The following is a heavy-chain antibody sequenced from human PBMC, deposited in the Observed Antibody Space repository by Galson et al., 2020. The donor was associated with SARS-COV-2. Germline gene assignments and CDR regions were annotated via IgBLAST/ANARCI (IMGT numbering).Heavy chain of an antibody. CDR3: ATVADSSGY. J-gene: IGHJ4*02. CDR2: ISWNSGSI. D-gene: IGHD3-22*01. Sequence: GGSLRLSCAASGFTFDDYAMHWVRQAPGKGLEWVSGISWNSGSIGYADSVKGRFTISRDNAKNSLYLQMNSLRAEDTALYYCATVADSSGYWGQGTLVTVSS. CDR1: GFTFDDYA. V-gene: IGHV3-9*01.